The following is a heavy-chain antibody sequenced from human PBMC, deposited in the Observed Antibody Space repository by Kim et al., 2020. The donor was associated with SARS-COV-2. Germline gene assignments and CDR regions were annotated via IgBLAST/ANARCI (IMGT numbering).Heavy chain of an antibody. CDR2: ISAYSGNT. V-gene: IGHV1-18*01. Sequence: ASVKVSCKASGYTFTSYGISWVRQAPGQGLEWMGWISAYSGNTNYAQKLQGRVTMTTDTSTSTAYMELRSLRSDDTAVYYCARGRVGYCSSTSCYDLDYWGQGTLVTVSS. D-gene: IGHD2-2*01. J-gene: IGHJ4*02. CDR1: GYTFTSYG. CDR3: ARGRVGYCSSTSCYDLDY.